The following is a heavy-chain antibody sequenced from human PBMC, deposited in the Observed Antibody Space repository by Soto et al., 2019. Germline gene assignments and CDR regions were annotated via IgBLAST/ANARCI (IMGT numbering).Heavy chain of an antibody. D-gene: IGHD6-13*01. CDR2: INAGNGNT. CDR3: ARAGVYSSSWYFDY. CDR1: GYTFTSYA. J-gene: IGHJ4*02. V-gene: IGHV1-3*05. Sequence: QVQLVQSGAEEKKPGASVKVSCKASGYTFTSYAMHWVRQAPGQRLEWMGWINAGNGNTKYSQKFQGRVTITRDTSASKAYMELGSLRSEDTAVYYCARAGVYSSSWYFDYWGQGTLVTVSS.